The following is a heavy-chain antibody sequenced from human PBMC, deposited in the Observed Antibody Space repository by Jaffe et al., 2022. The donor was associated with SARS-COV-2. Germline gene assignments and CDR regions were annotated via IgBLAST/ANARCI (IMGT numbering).Heavy chain of an antibody. CDR3: ASSSPGGIAVA. J-gene: IGHJ4*02. V-gene: IGHV4-59*01. CDR1: GGSISSYY. CDR2: IYYSGST. Sequence: QVQLQESGPGLVKPSETLSLTCTVSGGSISSYYWSWIRQPPGKGLEWIGYIYYSGSTNYNPSLKSRVTISVDTSKNQFSLKLSSVTAADTAVYYCASSSPGGIAVAWGQGTLVTVSS. D-gene: IGHD6-19*01.